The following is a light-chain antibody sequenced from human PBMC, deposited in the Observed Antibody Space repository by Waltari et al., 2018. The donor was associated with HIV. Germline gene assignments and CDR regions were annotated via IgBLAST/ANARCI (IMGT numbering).Light chain of an antibody. V-gene: IGLV3-16*01. CDR2: KDK. J-gene: IGLJ3*02. CDR3: LSADSSVTYWV. Sequence: SYELTQPPSVSVSQGQMARITCSGEALPKKYVSWYQQKPGQAPVLVIYKDKERPSGIPERFSGASSGTMVTLTISGVQAEDEADYYCLSADSSVTYWVFGGGTEVTVL. CDR1: ALPKKY.